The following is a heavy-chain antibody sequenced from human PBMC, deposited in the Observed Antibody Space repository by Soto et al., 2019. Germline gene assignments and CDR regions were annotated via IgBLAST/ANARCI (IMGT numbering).Heavy chain of an antibody. CDR1: GFTFSSYG. D-gene: IGHD1-20*01. V-gene: IGHV3-30*18. Sequence: VQLLESGGGLVQPGGSLRLSCAASGFTFSSYGMHWVRQAPGKGLEWVAVISYDGSNKYYADSVKGRFTISRDNSKNTLYLQMNSLRAEDTAVYYCAKDFGMDYWGQGTLVTVSS. CDR2: ISYDGSNK. CDR3: AKDFGMDY. J-gene: IGHJ4*02.